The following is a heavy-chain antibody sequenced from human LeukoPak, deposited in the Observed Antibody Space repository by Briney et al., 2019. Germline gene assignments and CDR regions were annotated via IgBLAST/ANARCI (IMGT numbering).Heavy chain of an antibody. V-gene: IGHV3-48*03. CDR1: GFTFSSYE. J-gene: IGHJ4*02. CDR2: ISSSGSTI. CDR3: ARGSHQDYFGSMTYLFDY. D-gene: IGHD3-10*01. Sequence: GGSLRLSCAASGFTFSSYEMNWVRPAPGKGLEWVSYISSSGSTIYYADSVKGRFTISRDNAKNSLYLQMNSLRAEDTAVYYCARGSHQDYFGSMTYLFDYWARESWSPSPQ.